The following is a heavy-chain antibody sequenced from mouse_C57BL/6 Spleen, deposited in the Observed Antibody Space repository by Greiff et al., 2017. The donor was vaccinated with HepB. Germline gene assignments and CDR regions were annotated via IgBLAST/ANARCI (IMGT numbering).Heavy chain of an antibody. V-gene: IGHV1-55*01. D-gene: IGHD2-4*01. Sequence: QVQLKQSGAELVKPGASVKMSCKASGYTFTSYWITWVKQRPGQGLEWIGDIYPGSGSTNYNEKFKSKATLTVDTSSSTAYMQLSSLTSEDSAVYYCARCLYDYDGSYAMDYWGQGTSVTVSS. J-gene: IGHJ4*01. CDR3: ARCLYDYDGSYAMDY. CDR1: GYTFTSYW. CDR2: IYPGSGST.